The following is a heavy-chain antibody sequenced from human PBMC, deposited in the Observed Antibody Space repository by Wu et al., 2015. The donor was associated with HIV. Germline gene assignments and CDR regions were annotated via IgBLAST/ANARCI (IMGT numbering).Heavy chain of an antibody. CDR1: GYSFTRHK. Sequence: QVQLVQSGAEVKKLGASVMISCKASGYSFTRHKIHWLRQAPGQGLEWMGKMNSDGNGAYAQKFQDRITMTRDLSTTTVYMHLRRLKSEDTAIYYCAREKLPATMSGNYYYGVDVWGQGTTVTVSS. D-gene: IGHD2-2*01. J-gene: IGHJ6*02. CDR2: MNSDGNGA. CDR3: AREKLPATMSGNYYYGVDV. V-gene: IGHV1-46*01.